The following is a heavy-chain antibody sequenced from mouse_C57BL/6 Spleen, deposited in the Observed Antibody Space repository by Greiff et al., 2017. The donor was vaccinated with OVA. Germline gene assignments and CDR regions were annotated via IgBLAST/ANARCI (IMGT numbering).Heavy chain of an antibody. V-gene: IGHV14-4*01. D-gene: IGHD1-2*01. CDR3: TTLLLRLDY. Sequence: VQLQQSGAELVRPGASVKLSCTASGFNIKDDYMHWVKQRPEQGLEWIGWIDPENGDTEYASKFQGKATVTADTSSNTAYLQLSSLTSEDTAVYYCTTLLLRLDYWGQGTTLTVSS. J-gene: IGHJ2*01. CDR1: GFNIKDDY. CDR2: IDPENGDT.